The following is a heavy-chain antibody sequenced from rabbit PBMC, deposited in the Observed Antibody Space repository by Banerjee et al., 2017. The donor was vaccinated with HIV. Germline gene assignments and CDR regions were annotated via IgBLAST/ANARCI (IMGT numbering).Heavy chain of an antibody. Sequence: QEQLKESGGGLVQPGGSLKLSCKASGFDFSSYAITWVRQAPGKGLEYIGYITYRGSAYYASWVNGRFTISRENTQNTLYLQLNSLTAADTATYFCARRGGTTYYNDYGMDLWGQGTLVTVS. J-gene: IGHJ6*01. D-gene: IGHD1-1*01. CDR1: GFDFSSYA. V-gene: IGHV1S29*01. CDR2: ITYRGSA. CDR3: ARRGGTTYYNDYGMDL.